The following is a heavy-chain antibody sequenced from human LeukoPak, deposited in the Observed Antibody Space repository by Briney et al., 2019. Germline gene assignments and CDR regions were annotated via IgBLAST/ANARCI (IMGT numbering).Heavy chain of an antibody. CDR1: GFTFSSYG. CDR3: ARDYYDSSGYSPLGY. V-gene: IGHV3-33*01. Sequence: GRSLRLSCAASGFTFSSYGMHWLRQAPGKGLEWVAVIWYDGSNKYYADSVKGRFTISRDNSKNTLYLQMNSLRAEDTAVYYCARDYYDSSGYSPLGYWGQGTLVTVSS. J-gene: IGHJ4*02. CDR2: IWYDGSNK. D-gene: IGHD3-22*01.